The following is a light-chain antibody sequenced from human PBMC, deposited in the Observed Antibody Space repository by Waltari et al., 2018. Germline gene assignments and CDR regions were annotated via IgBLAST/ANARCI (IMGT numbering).Light chain of an antibody. J-gene: IGLJ2*01. V-gene: IGLV2-23*02. CDR2: AVS. Sequence: QSALTQPASVSGSPGQSITIPCTGTSSAVGHSKRVSWYQQHPGKAPKLMIYAVSKRPSGVSDRFSGSKSGDMASLTISGLQPEDEAEYFCSSYAGSSKGVFGGGTKVTVL. CDR3: SSYAGSSKGV. CDR1: SSAVGHSKR.